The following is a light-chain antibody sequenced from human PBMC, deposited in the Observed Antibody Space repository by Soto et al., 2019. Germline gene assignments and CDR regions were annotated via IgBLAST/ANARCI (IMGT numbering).Light chain of an antibody. V-gene: IGKV1-6*01. J-gene: IGKJ1*01. CDR3: LQDFNYPRT. CDR1: QDIRNT. CDR2: AAS. Sequence: NQMPRSPSSLSASVGDRVAISFLASQDIRNTLALYQHTPGKAPKVLISAASNLQSGVPSRFSGSGSGTEFSLTINSLQPEDLASYYCLQDFNYPRTFGQGTKVDI.